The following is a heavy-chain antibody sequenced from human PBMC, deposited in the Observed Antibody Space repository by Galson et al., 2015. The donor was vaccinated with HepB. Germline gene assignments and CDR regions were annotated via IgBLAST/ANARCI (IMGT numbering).Heavy chain of an antibody. V-gene: IGHV3-48*01. D-gene: IGHD4/OR15-4a*01. CDR2: ISSSSSTI. Sequence: SLRLSCAASGFTFSSYSMNWVRQAPGKGLEWVSYISSSSSTIYYADSVKGRFTISRDNAKNSLYLQMNSLRAEDTAVYYCARELNHGFDYWGQGTLVTVSS. CDR3: ARELNHGFDY. CDR1: GFTFSSYS. J-gene: IGHJ4*02.